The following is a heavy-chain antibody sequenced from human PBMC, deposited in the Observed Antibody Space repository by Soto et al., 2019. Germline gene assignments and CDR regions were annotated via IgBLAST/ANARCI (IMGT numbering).Heavy chain of an antibody. Sequence: KVWGRASVGTFSSYAISWVRQAPGQGLEWMGGIIPIFGTANYAQKFQGRVTITADKSTSTAYMELSSLRSEDTAVYYCARAAATIFGVVIGSNWYFDLWGRGTLVTVSS. CDR3: ARAAATIFGVVIGSNWYFDL. V-gene: IGHV1-69*06. J-gene: IGHJ2*01. CDR1: VGTFSSYA. CDR2: IIPIFGTA. D-gene: IGHD3-3*01.